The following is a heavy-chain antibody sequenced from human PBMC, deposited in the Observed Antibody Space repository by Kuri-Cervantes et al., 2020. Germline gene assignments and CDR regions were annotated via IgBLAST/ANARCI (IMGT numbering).Heavy chain of an antibody. CDR1: GGSVSSGSYY. J-gene: IGHJ4*02. CDR2: IHSSGST. D-gene: IGHD3-3*01. CDR3: ASSPPNDFWSGYYLYYFDY. Sequence: GSLRLSCTVSGGSVSSGSYYWSWIRQPPGKGLEWIGSIHSSGSTYYNPSLKSRGTISVDTSKNQFSLKLSSVTAADTAVYYCASSPPNDFWSGYYLYYFDYWGQGTLVTVSS. V-gene: IGHV4-39*01.